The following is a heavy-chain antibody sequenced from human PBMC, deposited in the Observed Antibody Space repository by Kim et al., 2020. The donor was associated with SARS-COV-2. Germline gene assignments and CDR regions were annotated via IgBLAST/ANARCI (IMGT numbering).Heavy chain of an antibody. Sequence: TDYAAPVKVRFTISRNDSKNTLYLQMNSLKTEDTAVYYCTTESRVGATDPWGQGTLVTVSS. D-gene: IGHD1-26*01. CDR3: TTESRVGATDP. CDR2: T. J-gene: IGHJ5*02. V-gene: IGHV3-15*01.